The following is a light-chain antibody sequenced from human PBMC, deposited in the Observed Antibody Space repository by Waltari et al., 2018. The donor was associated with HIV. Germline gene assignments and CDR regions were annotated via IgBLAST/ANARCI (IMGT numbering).Light chain of an antibody. CDR1: HGPVSTSSH. J-gene: IGLJ3*02. V-gene: IGLV8-61*01. CDR3: VLFMGNGIWV. CDR2: STN. Sequence: QTVVTQDPSFSVSPGGTVTLTWGLHHGPVSTSSHPCWYQQTPGQAPRTLIYSTNPRSSGVPDRFSGSILGNKAALTITGAQADDESDYYCVLFMGNGIWVFGGGTKLTVL.